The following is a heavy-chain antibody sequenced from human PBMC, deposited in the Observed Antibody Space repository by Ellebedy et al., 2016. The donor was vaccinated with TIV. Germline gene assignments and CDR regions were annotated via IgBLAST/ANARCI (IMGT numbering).Heavy chain of an antibody. Sequence: MPSETPSLTCAISGDSVSSNSATWNSIRQSPSRGLEWLGRTYYRSKWYNDYAVSVKSRITINPDTSKNQFSLQMNSVTPEDTAVYYWARVQFKGSSMATMAFDIWGQGTMVTVSS. D-gene: IGHD5-24*01. V-gene: IGHV6-1*01. CDR3: ARVQFKGSSMATMAFDI. CDR2: TYYRSKWYN. J-gene: IGHJ3*02. CDR1: GDSVSSNSAT.